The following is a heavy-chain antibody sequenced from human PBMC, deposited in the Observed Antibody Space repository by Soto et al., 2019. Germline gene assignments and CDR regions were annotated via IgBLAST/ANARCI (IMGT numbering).Heavy chain of an antibody. CDR2: ISAYNGNT. CDR1: GYTFTSYG. J-gene: IGHJ3*02. V-gene: IGHV1-18*01. Sequence: GASVKVSCKDSGYTFTSYGLSWVRQAPGQGLEWMGWISAYNGNTNYAQKLQGRVTMTTDTSTSTAYMELRSLRSDDTAVYYCASDAVAGTHAFDIWGQGTMVTVSS. CDR3: ASDAVAGTHAFDI. D-gene: IGHD6-19*01.